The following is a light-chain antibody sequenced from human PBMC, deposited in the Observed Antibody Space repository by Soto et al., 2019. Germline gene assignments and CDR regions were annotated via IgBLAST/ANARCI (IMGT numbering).Light chain of an antibody. V-gene: IGKV3-15*01. CDR2: DIS. CDR3: QQYNNWPRT. Sequence: EIVLTQSPATLCLSPGERATLSCRASQSVSSNLAWYQQKPGQAPRVLIYDISTRATGIPARFSGSGSGTEFTLTISSLQSEDFAVYYCQQYNNWPRTFGQGTKVDIK. CDR1: QSVSSN. J-gene: IGKJ1*01.